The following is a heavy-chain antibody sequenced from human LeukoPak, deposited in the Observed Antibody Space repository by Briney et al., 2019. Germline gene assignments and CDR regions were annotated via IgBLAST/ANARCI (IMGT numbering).Heavy chain of an antibody. D-gene: IGHD6-25*01. CDR3: AKSPTLYPSSGGFDY. V-gene: IGHV3-23*01. CDR2: ISGSGSST. J-gene: IGHJ4*02. CDR1: GFTFSSYA. Sequence: GGSLRLSCAASGFTFSSYAMSWVRQAPGKGLEWVSAISGSGSSTYYADSVKGRFTISRDNSKNTLYLQMNSLRAEDTAVYYCAKSPTLYPSSGGFDYWGQGTLVTVSS.